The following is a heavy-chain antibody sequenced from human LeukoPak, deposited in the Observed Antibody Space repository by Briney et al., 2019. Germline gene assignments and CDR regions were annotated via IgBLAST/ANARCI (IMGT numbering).Heavy chain of an antibody. Sequence: GGSLRLSCAASGFTFSSYAMSWVRQAPGKGLEWVAIINPDGSTTGYVDSVKGRFTISRDNTKNSLCLQLNSLRYEYTAVYDCVREPGWGSFDIWGQGTMVTVSS. CDR2: INPDGSTT. V-gene: IGHV3-7*01. CDR3: VREPGWGSFDI. D-gene: IGHD3-16*01. CDR1: GFTFSSYA. J-gene: IGHJ3*02.